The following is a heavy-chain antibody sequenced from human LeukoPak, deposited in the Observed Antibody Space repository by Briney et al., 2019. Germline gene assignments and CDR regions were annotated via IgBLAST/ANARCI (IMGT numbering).Heavy chain of an antibody. CDR2: IKQDGSEK. CDR3: ARDTRSLMDV. V-gene: IGHV3-7*01. D-gene: IGHD3-16*02. Sequence: GGSLRLSCEGSGLTFSSHWMTWVRQAPGKGLEWVANIKQDGSEKYYVDSVKGRFTISRDNAKNSLYLQMNSLRAEDTAVYYCARDTRSLMDVWGQGTTVTVSS. CDR1: GLTFSSHW. J-gene: IGHJ6*02.